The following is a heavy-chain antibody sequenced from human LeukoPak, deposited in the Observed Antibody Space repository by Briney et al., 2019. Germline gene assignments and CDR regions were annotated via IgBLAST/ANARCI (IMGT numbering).Heavy chain of an antibody. V-gene: IGHV3-11*01. CDR3: ARDRPYYYDSSGYYADY. D-gene: IGHD3-22*01. Sequence: GGSLRLSCAASGFTFSDYYMSWIRQAPGKGLEWVSYISSSGSTIYYADSVKGRFTISRDNAKNSLYLQMNSLRAEDTAVYYCARDRPYYYDSSGYYADYWGQGTLVTDSS. J-gene: IGHJ4*02. CDR2: ISSSGSTI. CDR1: GFTFSDYY.